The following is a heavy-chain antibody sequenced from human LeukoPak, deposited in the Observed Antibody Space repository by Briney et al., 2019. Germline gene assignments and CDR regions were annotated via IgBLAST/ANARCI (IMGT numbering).Heavy chain of an antibody. V-gene: IGHV3-73*01. J-gene: IGHJ4*02. CDR2: IRSKANNYTT. CDR1: GSTFSGSA. D-gene: IGHD6-6*01. Sequence: GGSLKLSCAASGSTFSGSAMHWVRQASGKGLEWVGRIRSKANNYTTAYAASVKGRFTISRDDSKNTAYLQMNSLKTEDTAVYYCTRHNEYSSSSDYDYWGQGTLVTVSS. CDR3: TRHNEYSSSSDYDY.